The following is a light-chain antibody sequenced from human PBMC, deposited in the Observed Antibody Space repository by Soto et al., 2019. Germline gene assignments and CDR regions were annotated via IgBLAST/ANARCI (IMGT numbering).Light chain of an antibody. J-gene: IGKJ1*01. Sequence: IELAQTRGTVSLSREECGALSWRASQSVSNNYLAWYQQKPGQAPRLLIYGASNRATGIPDRFISSGSGTDFTLTISRLEPEEFSGYYCQQYGSSGTFGQGTKVDIK. CDR3: QQYGSSGT. CDR2: GAS. V-gene: IGKV3-20*01. CDR1: QSVSNNY.